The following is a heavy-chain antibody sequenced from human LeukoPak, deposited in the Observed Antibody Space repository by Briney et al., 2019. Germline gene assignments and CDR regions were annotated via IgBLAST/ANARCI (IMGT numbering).Heavy chain of an antibody. CDR2: IIPIFGTA. D-gene: IGHD3-3*01. V-gene: IGHV1-69*13. CDR1: GGTFSSYA. CDR3: ARGRRVTIFGVVTPFDY. Sequence: SVKVSCKASGGTFSSYAISWVRQAPGQGLEWMGGIIPIFGTANYAQKFQGRVTITADESTSTAYMVLSSLRSEDTAVYYRARGRRVTIFGVVTPFDYWGQGTLVTVSS. J-gene: IGHJ4*02.